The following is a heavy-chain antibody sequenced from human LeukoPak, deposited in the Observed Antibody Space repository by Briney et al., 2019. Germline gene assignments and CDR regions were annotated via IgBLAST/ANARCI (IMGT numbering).Heavy chain of an antibody. CDR3: AKDHKYRIAAAGRGWYFDY. CDR1: GFTFSSYG. Sequence: GGSLRLSCAASGFTFSSYGMHWVRQAPGKGLEWVAFIRFDGSNEYYADSVKGRFTISRDNSKDTLYLQMNSLRADDTAVYYCAKDHKYRIAAAGRGWYFDYWGQGTQVTVSS. D-gene: IGHD6-13*01. J-gene: IGHJ4*02. CDR2: IRFDGSNE. V-gene: IGHV3-30*02.